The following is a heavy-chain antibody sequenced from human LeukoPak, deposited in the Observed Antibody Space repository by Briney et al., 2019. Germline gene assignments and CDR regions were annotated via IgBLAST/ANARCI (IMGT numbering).Heavy chain of an antibody. CDR1: GFSFSSYG. CDR2: LWYDGSNK. J-gene: IGHJ4*02. CDR3: ARSDSGYGHLDY. D-gene: IGHD5-12*01. V-gene: IGHV3-33*01. Sequence: GRSLRLSCAASGFSFSSYGMHWVRQAPGKGLGWVAVLWYDGSNKYYADSVKGRFTISRDNSKNTLYLQMNSLRAEDTAVYYCARSDSGYGHLDYWGQGTLVTVSS.